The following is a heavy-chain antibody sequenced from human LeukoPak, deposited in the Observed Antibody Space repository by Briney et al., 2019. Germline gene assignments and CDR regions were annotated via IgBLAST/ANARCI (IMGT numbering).Heavy chain of an antibody. CDR3: ARTYSGTSGVFEY. V-gene: IGHV4-38-2*02. CDR2: IYHSGNT. Sequence: SGTLSLTCTVSDYSISSGYSWGWIRQPPGKGLEWIGSIYHSGNTYYNPSLKSRVIISVDTSKNKFSLKLSSVTAADTAVYYCARTYSGTSGVFEYWGQGTLVTVSS. J-gene: IGHJ4*02. D-gene: IGHD3-10*01. CDR1: DYSISSGYS.